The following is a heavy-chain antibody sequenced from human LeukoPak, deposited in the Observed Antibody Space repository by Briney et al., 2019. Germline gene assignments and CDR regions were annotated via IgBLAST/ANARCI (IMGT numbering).Heavy chain of an antibody. CDR3: ARLGFTTAIPNDY. CDR1: GYTFTGYY. Sequence: ASVKVSCKASGYTFTGYYMHWVRQAPGQGLEWMGWIDPNSGGTNYAQKFQGRVTMTRDTSISTAYMELSRLRSDDTAVYYCARLGFTTAIPNDYWGQGTLVTVSS. V-gene: IGHV1-2*02. CDR2: IDPNSGGT. J-gene: IGHJ4*02. D-gene: IGHD2-2*02.